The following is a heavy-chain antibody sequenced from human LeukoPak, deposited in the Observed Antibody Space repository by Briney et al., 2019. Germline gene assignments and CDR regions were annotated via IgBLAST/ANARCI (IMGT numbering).Heavy chain of an antibody. CDR3: AKGLEYYDFWSGYYTSIYYYGMDV. CDR2: ISGSGGST. D-gene: IGHD3-3*01. Sequence: GGSLRLSCAASGFTFSSYAMSWVRQAPGKGLEWVSAISGSGGSTYYADSVKGRFTTSRDNSKNTLYLQMNSLRAEDTAVYYCAKGLEYYDFWSGYYTSIYYYGMDVWGQGTTVTVSS. V-gene: IGHV3-23*01. J-gene: IGHJ6*02. CDR1: GFTFSSYA.